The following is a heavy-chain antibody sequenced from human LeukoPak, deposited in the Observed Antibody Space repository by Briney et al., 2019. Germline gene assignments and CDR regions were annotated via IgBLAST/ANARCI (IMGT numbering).Heavy chain of an antibody. CDR3: AREGYSSGSAGIFDY. J-gene: IGHJ4*02. V-gene: IGHV3-30-3*01. D-gene: IGHD6-19*01. Sequence: GRSLRLSCAASGFTFSSYVMHWVRQAPGKGLEWVAGISHDGNSKYYADSVKGRLTISRDNSKNTLYLEMNSLRTEDTAVCYCAREGYSSGSAGIFDYWGQGSLVTVSS. CDR1: GFTFSSYV. CDR2: ISHDGNSK.